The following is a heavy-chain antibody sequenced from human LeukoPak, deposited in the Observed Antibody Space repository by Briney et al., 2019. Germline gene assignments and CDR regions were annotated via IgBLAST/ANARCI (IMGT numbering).Heavy chain of an antibody. CDR2: IYSGGSA. Sequence: SETLSLTCTVSVGSISGSTYYWGWVRQPPGKGLEWIGSIYSGGSAYYKPSLKSRVTISVDTSRNQFSLKLSSVTAADTAVYYCATPNSGWHSFDYWGQGALVTVSS. CDR3: ATPNSGWHSFDY. D-gene: IGHD6-19*01. CDR1: VGSISGSTYY. J-gene: IGHJ4*02. V-gene: IGHV4-39*01.